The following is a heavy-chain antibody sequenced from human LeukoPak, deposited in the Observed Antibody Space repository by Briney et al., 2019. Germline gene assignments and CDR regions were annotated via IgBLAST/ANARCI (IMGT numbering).Heavy chain of an antibody. CDR3: ARDRVPYYYDSTGAFDI. CDR1: GFTFSSYS. CDR2: ISSSSSTI. D-gene: IGHD3-22*01. V-gene: IGHV3-48*01. Sequence: GGSLRLSCAASGFTFSSYSMNWVRQAPGKGLEWVSYISSSSSTIYYADSVKGRFTISRDNAKNSLYLQMNSLRAEDTAVYYCARDRVPYYYDSTGAFDIWGQGTMVTVSS. J-gene: IGHJ3*02.